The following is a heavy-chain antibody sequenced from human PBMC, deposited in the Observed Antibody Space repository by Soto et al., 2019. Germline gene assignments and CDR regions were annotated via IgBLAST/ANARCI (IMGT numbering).Heavy chain of an antibody. V-gene: IGHV3-23*01. J-gene: IGHJ6*02. D-gene: IGHD6-13*01. CDR2: ISGSGGST. CDR3: ANSGHKAPAGTYYYGMVV. Sequence: VGSLRLSCASSVCTFSSYAMSCVRHAPGKGLEWVSAISGSGGSTYYADSVRGRFTISRDNSKNTLYLQMNSLRAEDTAVYYCANSGHKAPAGTYYYGMVVWGHGTKVTVSX. CDR1: VCTFSSYA.